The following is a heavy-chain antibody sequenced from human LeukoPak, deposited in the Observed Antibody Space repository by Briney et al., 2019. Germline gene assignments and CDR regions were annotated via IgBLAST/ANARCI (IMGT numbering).Heavy chain of an antibody. D-gene: IGHD4-17*01. CDR3: ARDGDYLYYFDY. Sequence: GGSLRLSCAASGFTFSSYWMSWVRQAPGKGLEWVAVISYDGSNKYYADSVKGRFTISRDNAKNTLYLQMNSLRAEDTAVYYCARDGDYLYYFDYWGQGTLVTVSS. CDR2: ISYDGSNK. CDR1: GFTFSSYW. V-gene: IGHV3-30*03. J-gene: IGHJ4*02.